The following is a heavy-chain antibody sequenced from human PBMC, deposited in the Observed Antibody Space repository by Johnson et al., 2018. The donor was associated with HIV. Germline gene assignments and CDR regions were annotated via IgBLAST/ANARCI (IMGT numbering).Heavy chain of an antibody. Sequence: HVQLVESGGGVVKPGRSLRLSCAASGFIFSSYWMSWVRQAPGKGLEWVAVISYDGNNDYYADSVKGRFTVSRDNSKSTLYLQMNSLRAEDTGMYYCAKSTQATIVRGSGPYGAFDIWGQGTMVTVSS. CDR1: GFIFSSYW. CDR2: ISYDGNND. V-gene: IGHV3-30*18. D-gene: IGHD1-14*01. CDR3: AKSTQATIVRGSGPYGAFDI. J-gene: IGHJ3*02.